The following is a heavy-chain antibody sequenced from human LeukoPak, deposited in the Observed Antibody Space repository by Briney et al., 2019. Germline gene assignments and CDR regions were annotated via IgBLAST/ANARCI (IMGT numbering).Heavy chain of an antibody. CDR2: INQDGSEK. V-gene: IGHV3-7*01. J-gene: IGHJ4*02. CDR3: ATWAY. D-gene: IGHD7-27*01. CDR1: GYSLSRYW. Sequence: GGSLRLSCAASGYSLSRYWMSWVRQAPGKGLEWVANINQDGSEKYYVDSVKGRFTISRDNAKNALYLQMSSLRAEDTAVYYCATWAYWGQGTLVTVSS.